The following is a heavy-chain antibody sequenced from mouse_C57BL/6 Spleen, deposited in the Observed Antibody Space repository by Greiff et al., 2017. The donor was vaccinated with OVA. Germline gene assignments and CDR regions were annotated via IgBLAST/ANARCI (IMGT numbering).Heavy chain of an antibody. V-gene: IGHV1-59*01. D-gene: IGHD1-1*01. Sequence: QVQLQQPGAELVRPGTSVKLSCKASGYTFTSYWMHWVKQRPGQGLEWIGVIDPSDSYTNYNQKFKGKATLTVDTSSSTAYMQLSSLTSEDSAVYYCARLDYGSSYEAMDYWGQGTSVTVSS. CDR3: ARLDYGSSYEAMDY. J-gene: IGHJ4*01. CDR2: IDPSDSYT. CDR1: GYTFTSYW.